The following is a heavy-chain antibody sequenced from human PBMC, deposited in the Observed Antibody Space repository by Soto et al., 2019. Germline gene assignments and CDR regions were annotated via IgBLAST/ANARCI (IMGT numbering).Heavy chain of an antibody. V-gene: IGHV3-9*01. Sequence: SLILSCAASVFTFYDYSIHLFLQPPVNGLEWVSGISWNSGNIDYADSVKVRFTISRYNAKNSLYPKMNSLITEDTDLYYCAKVRFNGRSHPPRFPRWGQGNLLNVS. CDR3: AKVRFNGRSHPPRFPR. CDR2: ISWNSGNI. D-gene: IGHD2-8*01. J-gene: IGHJ1*01. CDR1: VFTFYDYS.